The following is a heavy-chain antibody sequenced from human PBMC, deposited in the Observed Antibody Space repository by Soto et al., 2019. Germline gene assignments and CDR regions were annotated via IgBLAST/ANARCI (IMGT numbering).Heavy chain of an antibody. V-gene: IGHV4-59*01. CDR2: MYYNGNI. Sequence: SETLSLTCNVSGGSISNYYWTWVRQSPEKGLEWIGYMYYNGNINYNPSLKSRVTISIDTSKNQFSLTLKSVTAADTAVYYCASGGNSFEPWGQGVLVTVSS. CDR1: GGSISNYY. J-gene: IGHJ5*02. CDR3: ASGGNSFEP. D-gene: IGHD3-16*01.